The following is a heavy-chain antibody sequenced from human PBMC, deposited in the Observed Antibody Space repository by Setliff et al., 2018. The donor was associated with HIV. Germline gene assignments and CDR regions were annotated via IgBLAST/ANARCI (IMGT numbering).Heavy chain of an antibody. CDR2: ITNIGAT. Sequence: PSETLSLTCTVSGDSISSGNYYWTWIRQPAGKALEWIGRITNIGATEYNPSLKSRVTVSVDTSQNQFSLRLSSVTAADTAMYYCVRDDYGYNGKGFDYWGPGTLVTVSS. D-gene: IGHD4-17*01. CDR1: GDSISSGNYY. V-gene: IGHV4-61*02. CDR3: VRDDYGYNGKGFDY. J-gene: IGHJ4*02.